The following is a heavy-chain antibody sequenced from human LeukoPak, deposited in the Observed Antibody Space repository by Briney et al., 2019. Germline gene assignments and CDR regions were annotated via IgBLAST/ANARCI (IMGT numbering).Heavy chain of an antibody. CDR1: GFVFSHHG. V-gene: IGHV3-23*01. D-gene: IGHD6-13*01. J-gene: IGHJ3*02. CDR2: IRADAVTT. CDR3: ARVGQQLARGDAFDI. Sequence: PGGTLRLSCATSGFVFSHHGMNWVRQAPGKGLEWVSGIRADAVTTYNADSVKGRFIISRDNSKNTLYLQMNSLRAAATAVYYCARVGQQLARGDAFDIWGQGTMVTVSS.